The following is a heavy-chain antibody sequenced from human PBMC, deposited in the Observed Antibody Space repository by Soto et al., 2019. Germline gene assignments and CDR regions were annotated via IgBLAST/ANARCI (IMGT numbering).Heavy chain of an antibody. V-gene: IGHV1-69*06. Sequence: QVQLVQSGAEVKKPGSSVKVSCKASGGTFSSYAISWVRQAPGQGLEWMGGIIPIFGTANYAQKFQGRVTITADKSTSTAYMELSSLRSEDTGVYYCARDPPRRRFLDLGWFDPWGQGTLVTVSS. CDR2: IIPIFGTA. CDR3: ARDPPRRRFLDLGWFDP. CDR1: GGTFSSYA. D-gene: IGHD3-3*01. J-gene: IGHJ5*02.